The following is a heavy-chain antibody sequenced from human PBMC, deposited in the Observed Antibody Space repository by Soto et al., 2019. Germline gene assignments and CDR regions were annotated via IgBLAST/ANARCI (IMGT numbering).Heavy chain of an antibody. Sequence: GGSLRLSCAASGFTFSSYGRHWVRQAPGKGLGWVAVIWYGGSNKYYADSVKGRFTISRDNSKNTLYLQMNSLRAEDTAVYYCARGRRWSNFDYWGQGTLVTVSS. V-gene: IGHV3-33*08. CDR3: ARGRRWSNFDY. D-gene: IGHD2-15*01. J-gene: IGHJ4*02. CDR2: IWYGGSNK. CDR1: GFTFSSYG.